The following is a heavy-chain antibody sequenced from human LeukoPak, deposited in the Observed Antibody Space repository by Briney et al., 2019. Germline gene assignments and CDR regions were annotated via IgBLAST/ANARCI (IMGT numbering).Heavy chain of an antibody. CDR1: GFTFSGYW. V-gene: IGHV3-74*01. CDR3: ARGQGIYYGSQRAEYFQH. J-gene: IGHJ1*01. CDR2: INSDGSST. Sequence: GGSLRLSCAASGFTFSGYWMHWVRQAPGKGLVWVSRINSDGSSTSYADSVKGRFTISRDNAKNTLYLQMNSLRAEDTAVYYCARGQGIYYGSQRAEYFQHWGQGTLVTVSS. D-gene: IGHD3-10*01.